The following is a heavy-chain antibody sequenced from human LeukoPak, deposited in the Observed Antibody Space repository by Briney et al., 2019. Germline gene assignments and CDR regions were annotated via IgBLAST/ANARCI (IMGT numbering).Heavy chain of an antibody. CDR1: GFTLSRFE. Sequence: GGSLRLSCAASGFTLSRFEMNWVRQAPGKGLEWVSSISSSSSYIYYADSVKGRFTISRDNAKNSLYLQMNSLRAEDTAVYYCARDRSSSDWGQGTLVTVSS. V-gene: IGHV3-21*01. CDR2: ISSSSSYI. J-gene: IGHJ4*02. D-gene: IGHD1-26*01. CDR3: ARDRSSSD.